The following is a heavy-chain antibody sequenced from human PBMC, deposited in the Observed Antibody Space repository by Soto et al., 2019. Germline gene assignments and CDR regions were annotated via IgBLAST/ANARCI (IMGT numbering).Heavy chain of an antibody. J-gene: IGHJ5*02. Sequence: GASVYFSCTASGYTFPSYGISWVRRGPGQALEGMGWISAYNGNTNYAQKLQGRVTMTTDTSTSTAYMELRSLRSVDTAVYYCAKLHSSPAPRSYDIWFYPWCSGTL. CDR2: ISAYNGNT. CDR3: AKLHSSPAPRSYDIWFYP. CDR1: GYTFPSYG. V-gene: IGHV1-18*01. D-gene: IGHD3-22*01.